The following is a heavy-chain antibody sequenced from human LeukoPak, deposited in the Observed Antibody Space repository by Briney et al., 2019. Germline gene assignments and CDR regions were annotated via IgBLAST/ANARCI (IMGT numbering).Heavy chain of an antibody. Sequence: GSLRLSCAASGFTFSSYWMSWVRQAPEKGLEWVANIKQDGSEKYYVDSVKGRFTISRDNAKNSLYLQMNSLRAEDTAVYYCAKSRGSGSKMARGVNFDYWGQGTLVTVSS. CDR2: IKQDGSEK. V-gene: IGHV3-7*01. CDR1: GFTFSSYW. D-gene: IGHD3-10*01. J-gene: IGHJ4*02. CDR3: AKSRGSGSKMARGVNFDY.